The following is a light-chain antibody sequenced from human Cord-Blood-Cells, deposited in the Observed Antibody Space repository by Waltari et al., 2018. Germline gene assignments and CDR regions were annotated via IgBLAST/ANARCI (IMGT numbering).Light chain of an antibody. CDR2: KDS. V-gene: IGLV3-27*01. CDR3: YSAAYNNWV. CDR1: VLAKKY. Sequence: SYELTQPSSVSVSPGQTARITCSGDVLAKKYARWFQHKPGQAPVLVIYKDSERPSGIPERVSGSSSGTTVTLGISGAPVEDEADYDCYSAAYNNWVFGGGTKLTVL. J-gene: IGLJ3*02.